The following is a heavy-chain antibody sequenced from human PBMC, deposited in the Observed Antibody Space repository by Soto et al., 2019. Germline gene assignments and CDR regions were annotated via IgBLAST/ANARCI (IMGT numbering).Heavy chain of an antibody. V-gene: IGHV4-39*01. J-gene: IGHJ5*02. Sequence: PAETLSLTCTVSGGSISSSSYYWGWIRQPPGKRLEWIGSIYYSGSTYYNPSLKSRVTISVDTSKNQFSLKLSSVTAADTAVYYCARHSSPTNWYDPWGQGTLVTVSS. D-gene: IGHD6-13*01. CDR1: GGSISSSSYY. CDR2: IYYSGST. CDR3: ARHSSPTNWYDP.